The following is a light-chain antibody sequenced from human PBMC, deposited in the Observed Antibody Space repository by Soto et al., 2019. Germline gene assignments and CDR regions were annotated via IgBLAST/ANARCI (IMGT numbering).Light chain of an antibody. J-gene: IGLJ1*01. CDR3: SSYAGSSNV. CDR2: DDA. CDR1: KIGSKS. V-gene: IGLV3-21*02. Sequence: SYELTQPPSVSVAPGQTARITCGGDKIGSKSVHWYQQRPGQAPVLVVYDDADRPSGVPDRFSGSKSGNTASLTVSGLQAEDEADYYCSSYAGSSNVFGTGTKVTVL.